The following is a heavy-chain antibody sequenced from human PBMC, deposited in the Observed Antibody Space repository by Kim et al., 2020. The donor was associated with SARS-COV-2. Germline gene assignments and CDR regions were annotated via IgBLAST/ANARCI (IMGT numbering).Heavy chain of an antibody. CDR2: ISYDGSNK. CDR1: GFTFSSYA. V-gene: IGHV3-30*04. D-gene: IGHD6-13*01. Sequence: GGSLRLSCAASGFTFSSYAMHWVRQAPGKGLEWVAVISYDGSNKYYADSVKGRFTISRDNSKNTLYLQMNSLRAEDTAVYYCARDRQQLVTLDYWGQGTL. J-gene: IGHJ4*02. CDR3: ARDRQQLVTLDY.